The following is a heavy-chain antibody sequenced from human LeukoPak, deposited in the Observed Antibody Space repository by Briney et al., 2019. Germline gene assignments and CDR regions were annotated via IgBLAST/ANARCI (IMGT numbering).Heavy chain of an antibody. CDR1: GFTFSSYA. V-gene: IGHV3-23*01. CDR3: AKDAALLWFGELRDAFDI. J-gene: IGHJ3*02. D-gene: IGHD3-10*01. CDR2: ISGSGGST. Sequence: GGSLRLSCAASGFTFSSYAMSWVRQAPEKGLEWVSTISGSGGSTYYTDSVRGRFTISRDNAKNSLYLQMNSLRAEDTAVYYCAKDAALLWFGELRDAFDIWGQGTMVTVSS.